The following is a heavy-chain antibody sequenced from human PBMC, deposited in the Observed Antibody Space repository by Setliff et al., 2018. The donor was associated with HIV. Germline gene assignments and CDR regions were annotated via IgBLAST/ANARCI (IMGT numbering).Heavy chain of an antibody. D-gene: IGHD3-22*01. CDR3: AREGDYNFDNTGYLRGGYYYYCMDV. CDR2: IYNTGST. CDR1: GGSISSGYYY. J-gene: IGHJ6*03. V-gene: IGHV4-30-4*08. Sequence: SETLSLTCTVSGGSISSGYYYWSWIRQHPGKGLEWIGYIYNTGSTYHSPSLESRVTISVDTSKNQLFLKLSSVTAAEPAVYYCAREGDYNFDNTGYLRGGYYYYCMDVWGKGTTVTVSS.